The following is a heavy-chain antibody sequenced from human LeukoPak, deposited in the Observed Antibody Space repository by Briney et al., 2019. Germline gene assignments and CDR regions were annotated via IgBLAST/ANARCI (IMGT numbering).Heavy chain of an antibody. D-gene: IGHD3-10*01. CDR3: ARQSDNSILWFGEDEGDWFDP. CDR1: GGSISSGGYY. J-gene: IGHJ5*02. V-gene: IGHV4-31*03. CDR2: IYYSGST. Sequence: KPSQTLSLTCTVSGGSISSGGYYWSWIRQHPGKGLEWIGYIYYSGSTYYNPSLKSRVTISVDTSKNQFSLKLSSVTAADTAVYYCARQSDNSILWFGEDEGDWFDPWGQGTLVTVSS.